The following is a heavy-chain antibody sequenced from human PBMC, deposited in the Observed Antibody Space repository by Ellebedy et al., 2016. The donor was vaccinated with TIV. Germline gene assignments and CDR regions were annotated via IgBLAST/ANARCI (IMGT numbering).Heavy chain of an antibody. CDR1: GFSFSGYS. V-gene: IGHV3-48*04. J-gene: IGHJ4*02. CDR3: ARDKGAVVGMWYYFDS. Sequence: PGGSLRLSCAASGFSFSGYSMNWVRQAPGKALEWVAYISASTGTIYYADSAKGRFTISRDNARDTVHLQMSSLRAEDSGVYYCARDKGAVVGMWYYFDSWGQGTLVTVSS. D-gene: IGHD6-19*01. CDR2: ISASTGTI.